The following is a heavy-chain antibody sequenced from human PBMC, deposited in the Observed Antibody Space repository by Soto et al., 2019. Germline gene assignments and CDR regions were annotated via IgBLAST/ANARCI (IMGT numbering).Heavy chain of an antibody. CDR1: GFTFTSYY. CDR2: INPSGGST. D-gene: IGHD1-26*01. Sequence: QVQLVQSGAEVKKPGASVKVSCKASGFTFTSYYMHWVRQAPGQGLEWMGIINPSGGSTSYAQKFQGRVTMTRDTSTSTVYMELSSLRSEDTAVYYCARVVGAEYYFDYWGQGTLVTVSS. V-gene: IGHV1-46*03. CDR3: ARVVGAEYYFDY. J-gene: IGHJ4*02.